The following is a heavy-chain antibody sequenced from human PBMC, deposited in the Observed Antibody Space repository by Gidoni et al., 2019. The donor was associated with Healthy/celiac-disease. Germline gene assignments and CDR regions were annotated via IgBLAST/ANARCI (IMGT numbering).Heavy chain of an antibody. CDR2: ISGSGGST. Sequence: EVQLLESGGGLVQPGGSLRLSCAASGFTFSSYAMSWVRQAPGKGLEWVSAISGSGGSTYYADSVKGRFTISRDNSKNTLYLQMNSLRAEDTAVYYCAKDHPYYYDSSGEGYFDYWGQGTLVTVSS. D-gene: IGHD3-22*01. CDR3: AKDHPYYYDSSGEGYFDY. CDR1: GFTFSSYA. J-gene: IGHJ4*02. V-gene: IGHV3-23*01.